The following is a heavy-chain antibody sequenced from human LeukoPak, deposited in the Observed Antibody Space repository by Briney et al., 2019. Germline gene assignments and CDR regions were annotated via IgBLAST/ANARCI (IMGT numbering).Heavy chain of an antibody. CDR3: ARESISTAANWFDT. Sequence: SETLSLTCSVSGGSINNFYWNWIRQPAGKVLEWIGRIYASGSTDYKSSLKSRVSMSIDTSKKKFSLKLTSVTAADTALYFCARESISTAANWFDTWGQGTLVTVAP. CDR2: IYASGST. V-gene: IGHV4-4*07. D-gene: IGHD2-2*01. CDR1: GGSINNFY. J-gene: IGHJ5*02.